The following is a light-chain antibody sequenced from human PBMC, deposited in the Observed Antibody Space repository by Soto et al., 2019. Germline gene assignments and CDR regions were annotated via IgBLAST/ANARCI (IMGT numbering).Light chain of an antibody. CDR3: QQRNDWPLT. J-gene: IGKJ4*01. Sequence: EIVLTQSPATLSLSPGESATLSCMASQSVGSSLAWYQQKPGQAPRLLINDSSNRATGIPARFSGSWSGTDCTLTISSLEPEDFAVYYCQQRNDWPLTFRGGTKVDIK. CDR2: DSS. CDR1: QSVGSS. V-gene: IGKV3-11*01.